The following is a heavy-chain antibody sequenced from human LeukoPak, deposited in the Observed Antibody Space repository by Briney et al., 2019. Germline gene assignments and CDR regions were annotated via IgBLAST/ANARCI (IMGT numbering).Heavy chain of an antibody. V-gene: IGHV3-33*01. CDR2: IRYDGSDK. CDR3: ARDLNGLLFDY. CDR1: GFTLSNYG. D-gene: IGHD3-22*01. J-gene: IGHJ4*02. Sequence: PVGSLRLSCAASGFTLSNYGMHCGRQAPGKGLEWVAVIRYDGSDKYYADSVKGRFTSSRDNAKNTLYLQRNSLRAEDTAVYYCARDLNGLLFDYWGQGTLVTVSS.